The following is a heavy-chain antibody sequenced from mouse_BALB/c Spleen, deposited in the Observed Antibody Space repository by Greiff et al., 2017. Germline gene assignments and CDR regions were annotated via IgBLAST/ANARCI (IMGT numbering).Heavy chain of an antibody. Sequence: DVKLVESGGGLVKPGGSLKLSCAASGFAFSSYDMSWVRQTPEKRLEWVAYISSGGGSTYYPDTVKGRFTISRDNAKNTLYLQMSSLKSEDTAMYYCARLGGYDGYYVGAMDYWGQGTSVTVSS. V-gene: IGHV5-12-1*01. D-gene: IGHD2-3*01. J-gene: IGHJ4*01. CDR1: GFAFSSYD. CDR2: ISSGGGST. CDR3: ARLGGYDGYYVGAMDY.